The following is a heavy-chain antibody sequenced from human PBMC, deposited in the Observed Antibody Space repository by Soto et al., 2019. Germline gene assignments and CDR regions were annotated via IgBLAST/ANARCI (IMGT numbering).Heavy chain of an antibody. CDR2: ISGYNGDT. V-gene: IGHV1-18*01. CDR1: GYTFTRYG. J-gene: IGHJ6*02. CDR3: AKNGQPPYYYYGMDV. D-gene: IGHD2-8*01. Sequence: QGQLVQSGGEVKKPGASVKVSCKASGYTFTRYGISWVRQAPGQGLEWMGWISGYNGDTKYAQKFQGRVTMTVDTSTTTAYMELRSLTSDDRAVYYCAKNGQPPYYYYGMDVWGQGTPVTVSS.